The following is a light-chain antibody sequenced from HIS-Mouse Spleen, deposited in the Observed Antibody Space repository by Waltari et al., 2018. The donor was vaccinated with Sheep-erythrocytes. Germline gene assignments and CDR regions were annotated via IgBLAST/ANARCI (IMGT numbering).Light chain of an antibody. Sequence: AIQMTQSPSSLSASVGDRVSITCRASQGIRNDLGWYQQKPGKAPKLLIYAASSLQSGVSSRFSGSGSGTVFSLNISSLQPEDFATYYCLKDYNYPSPFGQGTKLVIK. V-gene: IGKV1-6*01. CDR1: QGIRND. CDR3: LKDYNYPSP. J-gene: IGKJ2*01. CDR2: AAS.